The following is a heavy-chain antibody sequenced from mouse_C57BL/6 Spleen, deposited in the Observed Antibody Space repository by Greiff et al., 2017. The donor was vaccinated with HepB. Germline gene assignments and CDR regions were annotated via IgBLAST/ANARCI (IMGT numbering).Heavy chain of an antibody. CDR3: ARRIYYYGSSHYYAMDY. V-gene: IGHV1-82*01. D-gene: IGHD1-1*01. CDR1: GYAFSSSW. Sequence: QVQLKESGPELVKPGASVKISCKASGYAFSSSWMNWVKQRPGKGLEWIGRIYPGDGDTNYNGKFKGKATLTADKSSSTAYMQLSSLTSEDSAVYFCARRIYYYGSSHYYAMDYWGQGTSVTVSS. J-gene: IGHJ4*01. CDR2: IYPGDGDT.